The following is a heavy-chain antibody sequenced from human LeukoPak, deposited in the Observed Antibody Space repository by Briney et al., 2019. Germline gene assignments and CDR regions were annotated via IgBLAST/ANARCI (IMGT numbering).Heavy chain of an antibody. CDR1: GFTFSSYA. V-gene: IGHV3-30*18. CDR2: ISYDGSNK. Sequence: GGSLRLSCAASGFTFSSYAMSWVRQAPGKGLEWVAVISYDGSNKYYADSVKGRFTISRDNSKNTLYLQMNSLRAEDTAVYYCAKSPPGNYYGSGSYYNEGIDYWGQGTLVTVSS. D-gene: IGHD3-10*01. CDR3: AKSPPGNYYGSGSYYNEGIDY. J-gene: IGHJ4*02.